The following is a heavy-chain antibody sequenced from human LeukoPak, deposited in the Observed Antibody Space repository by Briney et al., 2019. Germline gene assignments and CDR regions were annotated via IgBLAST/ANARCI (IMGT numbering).Heavy chain of an antibody. D-gene: IGHD6-13*01. CDR1: GYSFTDGYY. CDR3: ARIDKTQRLVLGVEQ. CDR2: IYHFGDT. J-gene: IGHJ1*01. V-gene: IGHV4-38-2*02. Sequence: PSETLSLTCTVSGYSFTDGYYWCWIRQPPGKVLEWIGHIYHFGDTFYNPSLNTRVTLSVDTSQNQISLTLTSLTAADTATYYCARIDKTQRLVLGVEQWGQGTLVTVSS.